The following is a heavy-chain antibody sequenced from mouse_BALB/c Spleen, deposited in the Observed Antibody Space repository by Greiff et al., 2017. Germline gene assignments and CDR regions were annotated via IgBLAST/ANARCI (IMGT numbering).Heavy chain of an antibody. CDR2: ISDGGSYT. V-gene: IGHV5-4*02. D-gene: IGHD1-1*01. CDR3: ARADYGSSSAWFAY. CDR1: GFTFSDYY. J-gene: IGHJ3*01. Sequence: DVQLQESGGGLVKPGGSLKLSCAASGFTFSDYYMYWVRQTPEKRLEWVATISDGGSYTYYPDSVKGRFTISRDNAKNNLYLQMSSLKSEDTAMYYCARADYGSSSAWFAYWGQGTLVTVSA.